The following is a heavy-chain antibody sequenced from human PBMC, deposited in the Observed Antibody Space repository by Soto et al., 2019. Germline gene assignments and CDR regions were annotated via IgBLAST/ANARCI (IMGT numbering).Heavy chain of an antibody. CDR2: IDPSDSYT. D-gene: IGHD4-17*01. CDR3: ASAVGTVTTTYYGMDV. V-gene: IGHV5-10-1*01. CDR1: GYSFTSYW. Sequence: PGESLKISCKGSGYSFTSYWISWVRQMPGKGLEWMGRIDPSDSYTNYSPSFQGHVTISADKSISTAYLQWSSLKASDTAMYYCASAVGTVTTTYYGMDVWGQGTTVTVSS. J-gene: IGHJ6*02.